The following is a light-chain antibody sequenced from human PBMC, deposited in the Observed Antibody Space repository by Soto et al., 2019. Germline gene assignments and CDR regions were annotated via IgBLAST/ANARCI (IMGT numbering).Light chain of an antibody. J-gene: IGKJ1*01. CDR3: QPYNDWPPET. Sequence: DIVMTQSPATLSVSPGERATLSCRASQTVYSNLAWYQQKPGQAPRLLIYGASTRATGIPARFSGSGSGTEFTLTINSLQSEDFAIYYCQPYNDWPPETFGQGTKVEIK. V-gene: IGKV3-15*01. CDR1: QTVYSN. CDR2: GAS.